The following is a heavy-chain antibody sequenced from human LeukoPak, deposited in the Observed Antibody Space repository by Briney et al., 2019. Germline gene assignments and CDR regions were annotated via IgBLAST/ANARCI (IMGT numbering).Heavy chain of an antibody. Sequence: GGSLRLSCAASRFTFSSYAMSWVRQAPGKGLEWVSAISGSGGSTYYTGSVKGRFTISRDNSKNTLYLQMNSLRAEDTAVYYCAKDRWEPYYFDYWGQGTLVTVSS. CDR3: AKDRWEPYYFDY. CDR1: RFTFSSYA. CDR2: ISGSGGST. D-gene: IGHD1-26*01. V-gene: IGHV3-23*01. J-gene: IGHJ4*02.